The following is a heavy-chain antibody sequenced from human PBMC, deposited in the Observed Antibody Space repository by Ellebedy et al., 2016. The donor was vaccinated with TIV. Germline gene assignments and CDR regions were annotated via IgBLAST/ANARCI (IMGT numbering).Heavy chain of an antibody. V-gene: IGHV3-11*01. CDR3: ARDTRFIDHQHNWFDP. CDR2: ISNSDSSI. Sequence: GGSLRLSCAASGFTFSDYYMSWIRQARGKGLEWVSYISNSDSSIFYAASVKGRFTISRDNAKNLLYLQMNSLRAEDTAVYYCARDTRFIDHQHNWFDPWGQGTLVTVSS. D-gene: IGHD2-2*01. J-gene: IGHJ5*02. CDR1: GFTFSDYY.